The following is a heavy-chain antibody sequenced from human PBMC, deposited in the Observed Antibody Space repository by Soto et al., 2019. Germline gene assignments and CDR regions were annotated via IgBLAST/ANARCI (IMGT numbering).Heavy chain of an antibody. CDR2: IDYSGGD. V-gene: IGHV4-59*01. J-gene: IGHJ3*02. Sequence: QVQLQESGPGLVKPSETLSLTCTVSGGSISGDHWTWIRQPPGKGLEWIGNIDYSGGDNYNSSLKSRVTISVDTPKNQFSLNVSSVTAADTAVYYCARGRRYSGRCDAFDIWGQGTMITASS. CDR1: GGSISGDH. CDR3: ARGRRYSGRCDAFDI. D-gene: IGHD1-26*01.